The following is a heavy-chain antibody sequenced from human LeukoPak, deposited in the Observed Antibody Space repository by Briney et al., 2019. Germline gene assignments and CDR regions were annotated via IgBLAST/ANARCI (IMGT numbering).Heavy chain of an antibody. J-gene: IGHJ4*02. CDR1: GYTFTGYY. D-gene: IGHD6-13*01. V-gene: IGHV1-2*06. CDR3: ARTFAYRDSSSCVY. Sequence: ASVKVSCKASGYTFTGYYMHWVRQAPGQGLEWMGRINPNSGGTNYAQKFQGRVTMTRDTSISTAYMELSRLRSDDTAVYYCARTFAYRDSSSCVYWGQGTLVTVTS. CDR2: INPNSGGT.